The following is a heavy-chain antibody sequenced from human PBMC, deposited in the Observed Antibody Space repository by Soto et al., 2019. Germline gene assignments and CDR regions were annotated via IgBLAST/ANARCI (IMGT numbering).Heavy chain of an antibody. J-gene: IGHJ3*02. Sequence: EVQLLESGGGLVQRGGSLRLSCAASGFPFSSYVMSWVRQAPGKGLEWVSGISGGGSNTFYADSVKGRFTISRDNSKNTLLLQMNSLGAEDTAVYYCAKAQRRITMTVVPFTAFDIWGQGTLVTVSS. V-gene: IGHV3-23*01. CDR2: ISGGGSNT. CDR1: GFPFSSYV. D-gene: IGHD3-22*01. CDR3: AKAQRRITMTVVPFTAFDI.